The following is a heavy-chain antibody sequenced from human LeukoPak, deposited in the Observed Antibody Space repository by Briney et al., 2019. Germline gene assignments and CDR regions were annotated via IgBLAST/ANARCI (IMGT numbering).Heavy chain of an antibody. Sequence: SGRSLRLSCAASGFTFSSYGMHWVRQAPGKGLEWVAVISYDGSNKYYADSVKGRFTISRDNSKNTLYLQMNSLRAEDTAVYYCAKDAQSAYYYDSSGHLDYWGQGTLVIVSS. CDR1: GFTFSSYG. V-gene: IGHV3-30*18. J-gene: IGHJ4*02. CDR2: ISYDGSNK. CDR3: AKDAQSAYYYDSSGHLDY. D-gene: IGHD3-22*01.